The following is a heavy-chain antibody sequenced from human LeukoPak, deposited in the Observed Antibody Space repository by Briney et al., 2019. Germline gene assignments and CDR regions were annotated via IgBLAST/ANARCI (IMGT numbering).Heavy chain of an antibody. D-gene: IGHD2-15*01. CDR2: INYSGST. Sequence: PSETLSLTCTVSGGSISSSSYYWGWIRQPPGKGLEWIGSINYSGSTYYNPSLKSRVPISVDRSKNQFSLKLSSVTAADTAVYYCARGYCSGGSCYSSYYYSYMDVWGQGTTVTVSS. J-gene: IGHJ6*03. CDR1: GGSISSSSYY. V-gene: IGHV4-39*07. CDR3: ARGYCSGGSCYSSYYYSYMDV.